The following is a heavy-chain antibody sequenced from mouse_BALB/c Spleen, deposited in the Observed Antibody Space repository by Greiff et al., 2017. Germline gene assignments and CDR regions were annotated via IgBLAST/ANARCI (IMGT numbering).Heavy chain of an antibody. J-gene: IGHJ1*01. CDR2: IWGDGST. CDR1: GFSLTGYG. CDR3: PRGGIDYGYRYFDV. V-gene: IGHV2-6-7*01. Sequence: VQLQQSGPGLVAPSQSLSITCTVSGFSLTGYGVNWVRQPPGKGLEWLGMIWGDGSTDYNSALKSRLSISKDNSKRQVFLKMNSLQTDDTARYYCPRGGIDYGYRYFDVWGAGTTVTVSS. D-gene: IGHD1-1*01.